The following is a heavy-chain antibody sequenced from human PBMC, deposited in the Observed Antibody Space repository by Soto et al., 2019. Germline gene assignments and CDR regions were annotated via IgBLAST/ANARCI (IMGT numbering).Heavy chain of an antibody. Sequence: ASVKVSCKASGYTFTSYDINWVRQATGQGLEWMGWMNPNSGNTGYAQKFQGRVTMTRNTSISTAYMELSSLRSEDTAVYYCARARKNQHFGEAPLGYWGRGTMVTVCS. CDR3: ARARKNQHFGEAPLGY. D-gene: IGHD3-10*01. CDR2: MNPNSGNT. CDR1: GYTFTSYD. J-gene: IGHJ4*02. V-gene: IGHV1-8*01.